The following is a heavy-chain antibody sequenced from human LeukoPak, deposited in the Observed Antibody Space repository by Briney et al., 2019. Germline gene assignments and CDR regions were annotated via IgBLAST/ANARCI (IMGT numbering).Heavy chain of an antibody. CDR1: GFTFSSYA. CDR3: ARGVCRSSASCS. V-gene: IGHV3-23*01. CDR2: ISGSGGST. D-gene: IGHD2-2*01. Sequence: PGGSLRLSCVASGFTFSSYAMSWVRQAPGKGLEWVSAISGSGGSTYYADSVKGRFTISRDNSKNTLYLQMNSLRADDTAVYYCARGVCRSSASCSWGQGTLVTVSS. J-gene: IGHJ5*02.